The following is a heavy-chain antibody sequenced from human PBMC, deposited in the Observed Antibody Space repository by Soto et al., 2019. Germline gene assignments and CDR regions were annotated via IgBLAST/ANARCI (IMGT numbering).Heavy chain of an antibody. CDR2: INHSGST. D-gene: IGHD3-22*01. Sequence: PSETLSLTCAVYGGSFSGYYWSWIRQPPGKGLEWIGEINHSGSTNYNPSLKSRVTISVDTSKSQFSLKLSSVTAADTAVYYCARDGAYYDSTMLRWGQGTLVTVSS. V-gene: IGHV4-34*01. CDR3: ARDGAYYDSTMLR. CDR1: GGSFSGYY. J-gene: IGHJ4*02.